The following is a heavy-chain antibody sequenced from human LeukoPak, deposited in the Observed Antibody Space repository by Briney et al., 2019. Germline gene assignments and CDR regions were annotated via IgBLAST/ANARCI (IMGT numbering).Heavy chain of an antibody. Sequence: GGSLRLSCAASGFTFSSYAMHWVRQAPGKGLEWVAVISYDGSNKYYADSVKGRFTISRDNSKNTLYLQINSLRAEDTAVYYCARPPTYYDFWSGYYFDYWGQGTLVTVSS. CDR3: ARPPTYYDFWSGYYFDY. V-gene: IGHV3-30-3*01. CDR1: GFTFSSYA. J-gene: IGHJ4*02. CDR2: ISYDGSNK. D-gene: IGHD3-3*01.